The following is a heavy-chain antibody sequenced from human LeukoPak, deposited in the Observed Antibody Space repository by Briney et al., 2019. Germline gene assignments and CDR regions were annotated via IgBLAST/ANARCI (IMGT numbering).Heavy chain of an antibody. V-gene: IGHV3-21*04. CDR1: GFTFSSYS. CDR2: ISSSSSYI. J-gene: IGHJ4*02. Sequence: GGSLRLSCAASGFTFSSYSMNWVRQAPGEGLEWVSSISSSSSYIYYAHSVKGRFTISRDNAKNSLYLQMNSLRAEDTAVYYCARYRQLVRKNFDYWGQGTLVTVSS. CDR3: ARYRQLVRKNFDY. D-gene: IGHD6-6*01.